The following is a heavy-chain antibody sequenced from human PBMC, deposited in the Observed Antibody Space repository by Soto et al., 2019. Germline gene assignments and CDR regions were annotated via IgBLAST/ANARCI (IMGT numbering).Heavy chain of an antibody. CDR3: ARDSFNYYYGMDV. Sequence: SETLSLTCTVSGGSISSGDYHWSWIRQPPGKGLEWIGYIYYDGGTYYNPSLKSRLTMSLDTSKNQFSLKLSSVNAADTAVYYCARDSFNYYYGMDVWGQGTSVTAP. V-gene: IGHV4-30-4*02. J-gene: IGHJ6*02. CDR1: GGSISSGDYH. CDR2: IYYDGGT.